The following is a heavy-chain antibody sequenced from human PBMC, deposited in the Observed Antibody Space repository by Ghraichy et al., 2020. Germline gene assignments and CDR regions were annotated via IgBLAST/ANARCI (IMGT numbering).Heavy chain of an antibody. D-gene: IGHD3-22*01. J-gene: IGHJ4*02. CDR3: ARHYHDGSGRYY. CDR2: MSDSGIT. V-gene: IGHV4-39*07. Sequence: SETLSLTCTVSGDSIGSGAYSWVWIRQPPGEGLEWIASMSDSGITFHNPSLKSRVTISVDSSTNQFSLKVTSVTAADTAVYYCARHYHDGSGRYYWGQGTLVTVSP. CDR1: GDSIGSGAYS.